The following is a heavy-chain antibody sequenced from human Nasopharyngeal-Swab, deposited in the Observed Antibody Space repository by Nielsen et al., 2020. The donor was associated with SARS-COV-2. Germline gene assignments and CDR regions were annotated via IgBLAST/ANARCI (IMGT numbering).Heavy chain of an antibody. Sequence: WIRRPPGKGLEWIGSIYYSGSTYYNPSLKSRVTISVDTSKNQFSLKLSSVTAADTAVYYCASLNVDTAMVPDYWGQGTLVTVSS. V-gene: IGHV4-39*01. CDR2: IYYSGST. D-gene: IGHD5-18*01. CDR3: ASLNVDTAMVPDY. J-gene: IGHJ4*02.